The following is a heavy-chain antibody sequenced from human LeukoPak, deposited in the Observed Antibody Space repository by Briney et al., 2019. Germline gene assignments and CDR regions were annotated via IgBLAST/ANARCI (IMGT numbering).Heavy chain of an antibody. J-gene: IGHJ5*02. CDR2: MNPNSGNT. Sequence: ASVKVSCKASGYTFTSYDINWVRQATGQGLEWMGWMNPNSGNTGYAQKFQGRVTITRNTSISTAYMELSRLRSDDTAVYYCARARRYQLLSWFDPWGQGTLVTVSS. D-gene: IGHD2-2*01. CDR1: GYTFTSYD. CDR3: ARARRYQLLSWFDP. V-gene: IGHV1-8*03.